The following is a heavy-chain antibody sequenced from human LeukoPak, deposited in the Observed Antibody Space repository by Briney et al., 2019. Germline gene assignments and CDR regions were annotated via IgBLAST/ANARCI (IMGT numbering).Heavy chain of an antibody. J-gene: IGHJ6*03. D-gene: IGHD3-10*01. Sequence: PGGSLRLSXAASGFTFSSYEMNWVRQAPGKGLEWVSYISSSGSTIYYADSVKGRFTISRDNAKNSLYLQMNSLRAEDTAVYYCARDGATYYYGSGSYTHYYMDVWGKGTTVTVSS. CDR3: ARDGATYYYGSGSYTHYYMDV. V-gene: IGHV3-48*03. CDR2: ISSSGSTI. CDR1: GFTFSSYE.